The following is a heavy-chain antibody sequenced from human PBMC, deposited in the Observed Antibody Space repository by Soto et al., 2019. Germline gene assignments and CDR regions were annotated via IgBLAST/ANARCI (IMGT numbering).Heavy chain of an antibody. CDR2: ISSGGTTK. CDR1: GCSFSDFE. V-gene: IGHV3-48*03. Sequence: PVGSLRLSCATSGCSFSDFEVHCVRHSPGKWLEWVSYISSGGTTKYYADSVKGRFTISRDNARNSLFLQMNSLRAEDTAVYYCAREYYDILTGLSLNWFERWGQGTLVTVSS. CDR3: AREYYDILTGLSLNWFER. D-gene: IGHD3-9*01. J-gene: IGHJ5*02.